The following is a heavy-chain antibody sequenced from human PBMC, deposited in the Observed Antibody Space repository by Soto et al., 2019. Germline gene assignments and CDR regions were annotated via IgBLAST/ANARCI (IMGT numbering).Heavy chain of an antibody. CDR2: IIPIFGTA. CDR1: GGTFSSYA. CDR3: ARASGYYYDSSARGAFDI. D-gene: IGHD3-22*01. V-gene: IGHV1-69*13. Sequence: GASVKVSCKASGGTFSSYAISWVRRAPGQGLEWMGGIIPIFGTANYAQKFQGRVTITADESTSTAYMELSSLRSEDTAVYYCARASGYYYDSSARGAFDIWGQGTMVTVSS. J-gene: IGHJ3*02.